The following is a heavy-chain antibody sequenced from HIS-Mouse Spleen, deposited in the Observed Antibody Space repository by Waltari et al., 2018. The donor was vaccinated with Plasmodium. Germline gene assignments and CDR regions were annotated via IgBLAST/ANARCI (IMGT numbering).Heavy chain of an antibody. CDR1: GSTFTGYY. CDR3: ARVLGYKAAAGTFVEYFQH. J-gene: IGHJ1*01. V-gene: IGHV1-2*02. Sequence: QVQLVQSGAEVKKPGASVKVSCKASGSTFTGYYMHWVRQAPGQGLEWMGWINPNSGGPNYAQKFKGRVTRARSTSIRTAYMELSRLGSDDTAVYYCARVLGYKAAAGTFVEYFQHWGQGTLVTVSS. CDR2: INPNSGGP. D-gene: IGHD6-13*01.